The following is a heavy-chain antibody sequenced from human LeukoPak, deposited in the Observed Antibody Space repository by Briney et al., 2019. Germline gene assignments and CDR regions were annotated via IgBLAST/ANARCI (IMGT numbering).Heavy chain of an antibody. Sequence: GGSLRLSCAASGFTFSGFAMHWVRHAPGKGLEWVALISYDGSDTYYADSVKGRFTISRDNTKNTLYLQMNSLRTEDTAVYYCARLEDAFDYWGQGTLATVSS. CDR3: ARLEDAFDY. CDR2: ISYDGSDT. V-gene: IGHV3-30-3*01. J-gene: IGHJ4*02. CDR1: GFTFSGFA.